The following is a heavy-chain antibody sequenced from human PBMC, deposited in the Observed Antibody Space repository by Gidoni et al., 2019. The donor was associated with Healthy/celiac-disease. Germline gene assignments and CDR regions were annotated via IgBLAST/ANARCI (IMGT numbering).Heavy chain of an antibody. V-gene: IGHV3-23*01. D-gene: IGHD6-13*01. CDR2: ISGSGGST. Sequence: EVQLLESGGGLVQPGGSLRLSCAASGFTFSSYARSWVRQAPGKGLEWVSAISGSGGSTYYADSVKGRFTISRDNSKNTLYLQMNSLRAEDTAVYYCAKVRQQLVYFDYWGQGTLVTVSS. CDR3: AKVRQQLVYFDY. CDR1: GFTFSSYA. J-gene: IGHJ4*02.